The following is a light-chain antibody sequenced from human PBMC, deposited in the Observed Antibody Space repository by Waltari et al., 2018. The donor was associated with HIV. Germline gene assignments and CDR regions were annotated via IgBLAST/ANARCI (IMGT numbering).Light chain of an antibody. CDR3: NSYAGSNNWV. J-gene: IGLJ3*02. CDR1: SSEVGGSKY. CDR2: EVN. Sequence: QTALTQPPSASGSPEQSVTISCTGTSSEVGGSKYGYWYQQHPGIAPQLIIYEVNQRPSGVPDRFSGSKSANSASLTVSGLQADDEADYYCNSYAGSNNWVFGGGTKLTVL. V-gene: IGLV2-8*01.